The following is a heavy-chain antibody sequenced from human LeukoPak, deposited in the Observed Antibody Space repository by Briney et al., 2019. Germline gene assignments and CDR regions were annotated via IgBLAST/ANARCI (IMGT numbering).Heavy chain of an antibody. CDR2: INYSGST. CDR1: GGSFSGYY. V-gene: IGHV4-34*01. CDR3: ARGGSGSYLDAFDI. Sequence: PSETLSLTCAVYGGSFSGYYWSWIRQPPGKGLEWIGEINYSGSTNYNPSLKSRVTISVDTSKNQFSLKLSSATAADTAVYYCARGGSGSYLDAFDIWGQGTMVTVSS. J-gene: IGHJ3*02. D-gene: IGHD1-26*01.